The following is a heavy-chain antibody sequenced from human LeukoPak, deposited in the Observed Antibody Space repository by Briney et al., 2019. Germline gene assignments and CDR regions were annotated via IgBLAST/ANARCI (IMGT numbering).Heavy chain of an antibody. CDR2: ISGTSSYI. CDR3: VSSPRVAAQDV. CDR1: GFTFSSYS. J-gene: IGHJ6*04. Sequence: PGGSLRLSCAASGFTFSSYSMIWVRQAPGKGLELVSSISGTSSYIYYADSVKGRSTISRDNAKNSLYLQMNSLRAEDTAVYYCVSSPRVAAQDVWGKGTTVTVSS. V-gene: IGHV3-21*01. D-gene: IGHD6-6*01.